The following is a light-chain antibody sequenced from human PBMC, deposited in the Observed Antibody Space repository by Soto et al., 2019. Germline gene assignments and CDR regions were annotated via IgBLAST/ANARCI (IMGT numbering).Light chain of an antibody. Sequence: SYELTQPPSVSVSPGQTASITCSGDKLGEKYVYWYQQKPGQSPVLLIYQDKRRPSGIPERISGSNSGNTATLTISETQAMDEADYYCHVLASSPVFGGGTKLTVL. J-gene: IGLJ2*01. CDR1: KLGEKY. CDR3: HVLASSPV. CDR2: QDK. V-gene: IGLV3-1*01.